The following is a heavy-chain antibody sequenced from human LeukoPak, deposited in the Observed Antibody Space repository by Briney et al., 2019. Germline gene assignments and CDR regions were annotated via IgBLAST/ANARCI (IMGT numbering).Heavy chain of an antibody. CDR2: INHSGST. J-gene: IGHJ4*02. V-gene: IGHV4-34*01. CDR3: ARGDPTRFDY. Sequence: SETLSLTCAVYGGSFSGYYWCWIRQPPGKGLEWIGEINHSGSTNYNPSLKSRVTISVDTSKNQFSLKLSSVTAADTAVYYCARGDPTRFDYWGQGTLVTVSS. CDR1: GGSFSGYY.